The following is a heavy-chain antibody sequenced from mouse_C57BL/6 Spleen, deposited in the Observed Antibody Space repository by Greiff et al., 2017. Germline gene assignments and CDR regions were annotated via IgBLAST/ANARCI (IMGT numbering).Heavy chain of an antibody. CDR2: IDPSDSET. J-gene: IGHJ4*01. Sequence: QVQLQQPGAELVRPGSSVKLSCKASGYTFTSYWMHWVKQRPIQGLEWIGNIDPSDSETHYNQKFKDKATLTVDKSSSTAYMQLSSLTSEDSAVYYCARVMSYYAMDYWGQGTSVTVSS. V-gene: IGHV1-52*01. CDR3: ARVMSYYAMDY. D-gene: IGHD2-3*01. CDR1: GYTFTSYW.